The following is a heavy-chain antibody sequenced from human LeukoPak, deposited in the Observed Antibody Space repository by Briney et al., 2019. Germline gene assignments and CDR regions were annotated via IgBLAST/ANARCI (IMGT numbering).Heavy chain of an antibody. D-gene: IGHD2-8*01. CDR3: ATAGYNGVNPFEY. V-gene: IGHV4-59*01. J-gene: IGHJ4*02. CDR2: IYYSGST. CDR1: GGSISNYY. Sequence: SETLSLTCTVSGGSISNYYLSWIRQPPGKGLEWIGYIYYSGSTNYNPSLKSRVTISVDTSKNQFSLTLTSVTAADRAVYYCATAGYNGVNPFEYWGQGTLVTVSS.